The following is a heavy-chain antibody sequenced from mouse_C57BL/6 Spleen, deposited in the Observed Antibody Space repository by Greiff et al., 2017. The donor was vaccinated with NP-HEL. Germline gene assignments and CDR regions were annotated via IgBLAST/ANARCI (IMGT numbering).Heavy chain of an antibody. V-gene: IGHV6-3*01. CDR3: TGCYDYDAGFDY. D-gene: IGHD2-4*01. CDR2: IRLKSDNYAT. CDR1: GFTFSNYW. Sequence: EVKVEESGGGLVQPGGSMKLSCVASGFTFSNYWMNWVRQSPEKGLEWVAQIRLKSDNYATHYAESVKGRFTISRDDSKSSVYLQMNNLRAEDTGIYYCTGCYDYDAGFDYWGQGTTLTVSS. J-gene: IGHJ2*01.